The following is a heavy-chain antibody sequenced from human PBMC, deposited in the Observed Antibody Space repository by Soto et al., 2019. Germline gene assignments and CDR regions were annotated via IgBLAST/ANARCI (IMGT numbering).Heavy chain of an antibody. V-gene: IGHV3-74*01. CDR3: ALKHRSGWDYYYYYMDV. D-gene: IGHD6-25*01. CDR1: GFTFRSYW. CDR2: ISSDGSTT. J-gene: IGHJ6*03. Sequence: GGSLRLSCAASGFTFRSYWMHWVRQGPGKGLAWVARISSDGSTTSYADSVKGRFTISRDNAKNTLYLQMNSLRAEDTAVYYCALKHRSGWDYYYYYMDVWGKGTTVTVSS.